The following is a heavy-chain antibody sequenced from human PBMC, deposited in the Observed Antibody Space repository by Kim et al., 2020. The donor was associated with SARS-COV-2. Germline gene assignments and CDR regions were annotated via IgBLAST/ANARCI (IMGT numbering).Heavy chain of an antibody. CDR2: ISSSSSTI. D-gene: IGHD5-18*01. CDR3: ARGHSRYSYGPPDY. CDR1: GFTFSSYS. J-gene: IGHJ4*02. V-gene: IGHV3-48*02. Sequence: GGSLRLSCAASGFTFSSYSMNWVRQAPGKGLEWVSYISSSSSTIYYADSVKGRFTISRDNAKNSLYLQMNSLRDEDTAVYYCARGHSRYSYGPPDYWGQGTLVTVSS.